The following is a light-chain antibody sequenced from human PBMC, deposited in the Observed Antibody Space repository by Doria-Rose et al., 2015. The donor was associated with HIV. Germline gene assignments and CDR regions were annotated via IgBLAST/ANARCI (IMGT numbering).Light chain of an antibody. J-gene: IGLJ2*01. CDR2: DVT. CDR3: SSYTSSITPVV. V-gene: IGLV2-14*03. CDR1: GSDVGGYNY. Sequence: QSIAISCTGTGSDVGGYNYVSWYQQHPGKAPKLIIYDVTYRPSGVSDRFSGSKSGDTASLTISGLQAEDEADYYCSSYTSSITPVVFGGGTKLTVL.